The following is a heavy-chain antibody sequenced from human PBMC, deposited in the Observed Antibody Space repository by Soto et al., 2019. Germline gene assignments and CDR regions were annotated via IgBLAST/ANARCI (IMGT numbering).Heavy chain of an antibody. CDR3: ARGVTYYGSGSYDY. Sequence: EVQLVESGGGLVQPGGSLRLSCAASGFTFSSYSMNWVRQAPGKGLEWVSYISSSSSTIYYADSVKGRFTISRDNAKNSRDLQMNSLRAEDTAVYYCARGVTYYGSGSYDYWGQGTLVTVSS. V-gene: IGHV3-48*01. D-gene: IGHD3-10*01. CDR2: ISSSSSTI. CDR1: GFTFSSYS. J-gene: IGHJ4*02.